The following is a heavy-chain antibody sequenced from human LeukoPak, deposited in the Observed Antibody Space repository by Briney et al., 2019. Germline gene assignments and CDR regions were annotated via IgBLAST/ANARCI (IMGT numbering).Heavy chain of an antibody. V-gene: IGHV3-23*01. CDR2: ISGSGGTT. CDR1: GFTFSSYA. Sequence: GGSLRLSCAASGFTFSSYAMSWVRQAPGKGLEWVSVISGSGGTTYYADSVKGRFTISRDNSKDTLYLQMSGLRGEDTAVYHCARHAGSTRLTQDYWGQGTLVTVSS. J-gene: IGHJ4*02. CDR3: ARHAGSTRLTQDY. D-gene: IGHD1-7*01.